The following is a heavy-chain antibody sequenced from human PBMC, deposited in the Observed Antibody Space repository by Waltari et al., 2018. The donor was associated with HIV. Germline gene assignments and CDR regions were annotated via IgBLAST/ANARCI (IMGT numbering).Heavy chain of an antibody. CDR1: GFPFSSFS. J-gene: IGHJ4*02. CDR2: ISSGSSFI. CDR3: ARALTNFGGF. V-gene: IGHV3-21*01. Sequence: EVQLVESGGGLVKPGGSLRLSCAGSGFPFSSFSMNWVRQAPGKGLEWVASISSGSSFIDYADSVKGRLTISRDNAKNSLYLQMKSLRVEDTALYYCARALTNFGGFWGQGTLVTVSS. D-gene: IGHD4-17*01.